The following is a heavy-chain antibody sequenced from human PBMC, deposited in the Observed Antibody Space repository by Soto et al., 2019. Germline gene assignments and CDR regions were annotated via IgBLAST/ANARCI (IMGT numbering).Heavy chain of an antibody. CDR1: GFTFSSYA. CDR3: AKDLITGSGWYVFDY. J-gene: IGHJ4*02. V-gene: IGHV3-23*01. CDR2: ISGSGGST. Sequence: PGGSLRLSCAASGFTFSSYAMSWVRQAPGKGLEWVSAISGSGGSTYYADSAKGRFTISRDNSKNTLYLQMNSLRAEDTAVYYCAKDLITGSGWYVFDYWGQGTLVTVSS. D-gene: IGHD6-19*01.